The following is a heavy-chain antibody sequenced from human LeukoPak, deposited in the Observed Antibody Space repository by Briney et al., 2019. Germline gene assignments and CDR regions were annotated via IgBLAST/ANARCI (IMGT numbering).Heavy chain of an antibody. J-gene: IGHJ4*02. CDR3: ASLPVAATREFDY. CDR1: GFTFSSYE. V-gene: IGHV3-48*03. D-gene: IGHD2-15*01. Sequence: TGGSLRLSCAASGFTFSSYEMNWVRQAPGKGLKWVSYISSSGSTIYYADSVKGRFTISRDNAKNSLYLQMNSLRAEDTAVYYCASLPVAATREFDYWGQGTLVTVSS. CDR2: ISSSGSTI.